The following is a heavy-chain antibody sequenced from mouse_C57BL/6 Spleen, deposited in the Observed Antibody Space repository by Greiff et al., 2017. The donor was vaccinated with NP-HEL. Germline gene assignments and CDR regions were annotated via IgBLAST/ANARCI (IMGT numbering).Heavy chain of an antibody. CDR3: ASRLGRRYFDY. J-gene: IGHJ2*01. CDR2: INPNNGGT. Sequence: VQLQQSGPELVKPGASVKISCKASGYTFTDYYMNWVKQSHGKSLEWIGDINPNNGGTSYNQKFKGKATLTVDKSSSTAYMELRSLTSEDSAVYYCASRLGRRYFDYWGQGTTLTVSS. CDR1: GYTFTDYY. D-gene: IGHD2-14*01. V-gene: IGHV1-26*01.